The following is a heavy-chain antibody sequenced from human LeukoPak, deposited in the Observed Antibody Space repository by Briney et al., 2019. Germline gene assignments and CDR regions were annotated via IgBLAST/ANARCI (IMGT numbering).Heavy chain of an antibody. CDR2: IYYSGST. CDR1: GGSISDFY. V-gene: IGHV4-59*01. D-gene: IGHD2-2*01. CDR3: ARDGGYCSSNSCLGTFDI. Sequence: SETLSLTCTVSGGSISDFYWSWIRQPPGQGLEWIGFIYYSGSTNYNPSLKSRVTISVDTSKKHFSLKLSSVTAADTAVYYCARDGGYCSSNSCLGTFDIWGQGTMVTVSS. J-gene: IGHJ3*02.